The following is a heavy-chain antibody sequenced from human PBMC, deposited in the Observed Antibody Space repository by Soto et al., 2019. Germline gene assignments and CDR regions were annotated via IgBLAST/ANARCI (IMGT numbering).Heavy chain of an antibody. V-gene: IGHV3-30*18. CDR3: AKDRGPYYYYDSSGPVGFDP. D-gene: IGHD3-22*01. J-gene: IGHJ5*02. Sequence: GGSLRLSCAASVFTFSSYGMHWVRQAPGKGLEWVAVISYDGSNKYYADSVKGRFTISRDNSKNTLYLQMNRLRAEDTAVYYCAKDRGPYYYYDSSGPVGFDPWGQGTLVTVSS. CDR1: VFTFSSYG. CDR2: ISYDGSNK.